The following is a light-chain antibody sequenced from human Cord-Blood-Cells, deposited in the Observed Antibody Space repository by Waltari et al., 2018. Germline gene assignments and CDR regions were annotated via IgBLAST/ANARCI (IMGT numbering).Light chain of an antibody. Sequence: QSALTQPRSVSGSPGQSVTISCTGTSSDVGGYNYASWYQQHPGKPPKLMIYDVSKRPSGVPDRFSGFKSGNTASLTISGLQAEDEADYYCCSYAGSYTVFGGGTKLTVL. CDR2: DVS. J-gene: IGLJ3*02. CDR3: CSYAGSYTV. V-gene: IGLV2-11*01. CDR1: SSDVGGYNY.